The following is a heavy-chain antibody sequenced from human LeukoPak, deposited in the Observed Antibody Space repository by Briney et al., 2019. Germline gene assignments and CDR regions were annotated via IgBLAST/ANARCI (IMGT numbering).Heavy chain of an antibody. CDR2: IYHSGST. J-gene: IGHJ4*02. Sequence: SETLSLTCAVSGGSISSSNWWTWVRQPPGKGLEWIGEIYHSGSTKYNPSLKSRVTISVDTSKNQFSLKLSSVTAADTAVYYCARHRGRRYYYDSSGYYYEDYWGQGTLVTVSS. CDR1: GGSISSSNW. V-gene: IGHV4-4*02. D-gene: IGHD3-22*01. CDR3: ARHRGRRYYYDSSGYYYEDY.